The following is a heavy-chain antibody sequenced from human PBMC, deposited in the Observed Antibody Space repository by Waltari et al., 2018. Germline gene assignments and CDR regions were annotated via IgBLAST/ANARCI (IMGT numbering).Heavy chain of an antibody. CDR3: ARFHSSGWYNY. J-gene: IGHJ4*02. CDR2: IYYSGST. V-gene: IGHV4-59*01. CDR1: GGSISSYY. Sequence: QVQLQESGPGLVKPSETLSLTCTVSGGSISSYYWSWIRQPPGKGLEWIGYIYYSGSTNYNPSLKSRVTISVDTSKNQFSLKLSSVTAADTAVYYCARFHSSGWYNYWGQGTLVTVSS. D-gene: IGHD6-19*01.